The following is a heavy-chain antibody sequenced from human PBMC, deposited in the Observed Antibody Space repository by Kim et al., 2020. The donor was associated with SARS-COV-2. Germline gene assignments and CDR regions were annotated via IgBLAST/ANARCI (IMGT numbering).Heavy chain of an antibody. J-gene: IGHJ6*02. D-gene: IGHD3-10*01. V-gene: IGHV7-4-1*02. CDR1: GYTFTSYA. CDR3: ARLLLWFGEFDTYYYGMDV. CDR2: INTNTGNP. Sequence: ASVKVSCKASGYTFTSYAMNWVRQAPGQGLEWMGWINTNTGNPTYAQGFTGRFVFSLDTSVSTAYLQISSLKAEDTAVYYCARLLLWFGEFDTYYYGMDVWGPGTTVTVSS.